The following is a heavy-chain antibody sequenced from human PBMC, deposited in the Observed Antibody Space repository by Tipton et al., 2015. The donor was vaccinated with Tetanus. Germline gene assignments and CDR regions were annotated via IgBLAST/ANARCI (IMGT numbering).Heavy chain of an antibody. J-gene: IGHJ4*02. D-gene: IGHD1-26*01. CDR2: IYFSGST. CDR1: GGSINSGGYY. Sequence: TLSLTCTVSGGSINSGGYYWSWIRQHPGKGLEWIGDIYFSGSTYYNPSLNSRVTISVDTSKAHFSLKLNSVTAADTAVYYCARDRARGARVWSSFGCWGQGTLVTVSP. V-gene: IGHV4-31*03. CDR3: ARDRARGARVWSSFGC.